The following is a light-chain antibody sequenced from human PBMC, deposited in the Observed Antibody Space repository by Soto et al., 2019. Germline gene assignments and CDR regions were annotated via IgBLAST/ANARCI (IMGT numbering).Light chain of an antibody. CDR3: QQSYSLPF. CDR1: QSISSY. V-gene: IGKV1-39*01. Sequence: DIQMTQSPSSLSASVGDRVTITCRASQSISSYLNWYQQKPGKASKLLIYAASSLQSGVPSRFSGSGSGTDFTLTISSLQPEDFATYYCQQSYSLPFFGQGTRLEIK. J-gene: IGKJ5*01. CDR2: AAS.